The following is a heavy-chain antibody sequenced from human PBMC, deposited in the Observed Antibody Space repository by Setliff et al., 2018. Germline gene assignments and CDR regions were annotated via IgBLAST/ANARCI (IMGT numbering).Heavy chain of an antibody. CDR3: ARDQARWLVAAGTFDY. D-gene: IGHD1-1*01. V-gene: IGHV3-53*01. J-gene: IGHJ4*02. Sequence: GGSLRLSCAASGFVVSNNEMSWVRQAPEKGLEWVSVTYASGATNYADSVKGRFTISRDNSKNTLYLQMNSLRAEDTAVYYCARDQARWLVAAGTFDYWGLGALVTVSS. CDR1: GFVVSNNE. CDR2: TYASGAT.